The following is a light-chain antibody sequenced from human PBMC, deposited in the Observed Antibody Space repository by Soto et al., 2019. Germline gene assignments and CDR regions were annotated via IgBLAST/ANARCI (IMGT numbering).Light chain of an antibody. CDR2: GAS. Sequence: EIVLTQSPGTLSLSPGERATLSCGASQSVSSSYLAWYQQKPGQAPRLLIYGASSRATGIPDRFSGSGSGTVFTLTISRLEPEDFAVYYCQQYGSSPPITFGQGTRLEIK. CDR1: QSVSSSY. J-gene: IGKJ5*01. CDR3: QQYGSSPPIT. V-gene: IGKV3-20*01.